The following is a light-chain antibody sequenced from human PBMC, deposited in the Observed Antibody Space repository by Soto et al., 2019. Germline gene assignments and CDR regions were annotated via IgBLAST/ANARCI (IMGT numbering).Light chain of an antibody. CDR1: QSVSSY. V-gene: IGKV3-11*01. CDR2: DAS. CDR3: QQYNNWRPLT. J-gene: IGKJ4*01. Sequence: EIVLTQSPATLSLSPGERATLSCRASQSVSSYLAWYQQKPGQAPRLLIYDASNRATGIPARFSGSGSGTDFTLAISSLQSEDSAVYYCQQYNNWRPLTFGGGTKVDIK.